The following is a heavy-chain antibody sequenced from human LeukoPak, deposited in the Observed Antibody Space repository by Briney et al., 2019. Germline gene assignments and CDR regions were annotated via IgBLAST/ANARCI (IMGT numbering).Heavy chain of an antibody. D-gene: IGHD3-22*01. Sequence: ASVTVSCKASGYTFTSYGISWVRQAPGQGLEWMGWISAYNGNTNYAQKLQGRVTMTTDTSTSTAYMELRSLRSDDTAVYYCARISYDSSGYDASFDIWGQGTMVTVSS. CDR3: ARISYDSSGYDASFDI. V-gene: IGHV1-18*01. CDR1: GYTFTSYG. J-gene: IGHJ3*02. CDR2: ISAYNGNT.